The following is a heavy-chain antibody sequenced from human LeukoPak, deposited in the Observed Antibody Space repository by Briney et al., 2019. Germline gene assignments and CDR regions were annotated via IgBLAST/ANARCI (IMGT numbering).Heavy chain of an antibody. CDR2: ISAQNGNT. J-gene: IGHJ4*02. Sequence: ASVKVSCKSSGYMFTSHGIHWLRQAPGQGLEWMGWISAQNGNTNYMQQFLGRVTMTRDTSASTAYMELRSLKSDDTAVYYCARESNGGYGFDYWGQGTPVTVAS. CDR3: ARESNGGYGFDY. D-gene: IGHD5-12*01. CDR1: GYMFTSHG. V-gene: IGHV1-18*01.